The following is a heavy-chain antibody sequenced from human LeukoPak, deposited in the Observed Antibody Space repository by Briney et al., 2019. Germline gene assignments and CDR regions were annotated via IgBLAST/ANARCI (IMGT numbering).Heavy chain of an antibody. CDR3: ARAYYYGNYMDV. V-gene: IGHV4-59*01. CDR1: AGSISSYY. D-gene: IGHD3-10*01. CDR2: IYYSGST. J-gene: IGHJ6*03. Sequence: SETLSLTCTVSAGSISSYYWSWIRQPPGKGLEWIGYIYYSGSTNYNPSLKSRVTISVDTSKNQFSLKLSSVTAADTAVYYCARAYYYGNYMDVWGKGTTVTVSS.